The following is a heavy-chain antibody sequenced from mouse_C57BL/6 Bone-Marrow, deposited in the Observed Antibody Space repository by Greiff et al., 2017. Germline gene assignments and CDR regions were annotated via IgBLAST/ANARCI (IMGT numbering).Heavy chain of an antibody. CDR2: IYPGSGNT. Sequence: QVQLKQSGPELVKPGASVKISCKASGYSFTSYYIHWVKQRPGQGLEWIGWIYPGSGNTKYNEKFKGKATLTADTSSSTAYMQLSSLTSEDSAVYYCAREGPYDYDPAWFAYWGQGTLVTVSA. V-gene: IGHV1-66*01. CDR3: AREGPYDYDPAWFAY. CDR1: GYSFTSYY. D-gene: IGHD2-4*01. J-gene: IGHJ3*01.